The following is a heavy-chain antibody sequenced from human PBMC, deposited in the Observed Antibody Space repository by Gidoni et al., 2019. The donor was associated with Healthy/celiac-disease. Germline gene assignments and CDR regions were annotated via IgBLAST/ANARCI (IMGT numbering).Heavy chain of an antibody. J-gene: IGHJ4*02. CDR3: ANAPSIAAALDYFDY. Sequence: EVQLLESGGGLVQPGGSLRLSCAASGFTFSSYAMSWVRQAPGKGLAWVSAISGSGGSTYYADSVKGRFTISRDNSKNTLYLQMNSLRAEDTAVYYCANAPSIAAALDYFDYWGQGTLVTVSS. CDR1: GFTFSSYA. V-gene: IGHV3-23*01. D-gene: IGHD6-13*01. CDR2: ISGSGGST.